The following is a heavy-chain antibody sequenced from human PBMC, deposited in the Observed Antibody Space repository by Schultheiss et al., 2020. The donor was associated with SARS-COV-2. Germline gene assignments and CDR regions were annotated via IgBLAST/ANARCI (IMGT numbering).Heavy chain of an antibody. J-gene: IGHJ4*02. Sequence: SETLSLTCTVSGGSISSSSYYWGWIRQHPGKGLEWIGEINHSGSTNYNPSLKSRVTISVDTSKNQFSLKLSSVTAADTAVYYCASEHCSGGSCFIFWGQGTLVTVSS. D-gene: IGHD2-15*01. CDR1: GGSISSSSYY. V-gene: IGHV4-31*03. CDR2: INHSGST. CDR3: ASEHCSGGSCFIF.